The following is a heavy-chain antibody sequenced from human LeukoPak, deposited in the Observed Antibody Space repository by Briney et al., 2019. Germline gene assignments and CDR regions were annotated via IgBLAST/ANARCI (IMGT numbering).Heavy chain of an antibody. CDR1: GFTFSNAW. D-gene: IGHD3-3*01. CDR3: TTGKFGVVNDAFDL. J-gene: IGHJ3*01. Sequence: GGSLRLSCAASGFTFSNAWMNWVRQAPGKGLEWVGRIKSKTDDGTADYAAPVKGRFTISRDDSKNTLYLQMNSLKTEDTAVYYCTTGKFGVVNDAFDLWGQGTMVTVSS. V-gene: IGHV3-15*01. CDR2: IKSKTDDGTA.